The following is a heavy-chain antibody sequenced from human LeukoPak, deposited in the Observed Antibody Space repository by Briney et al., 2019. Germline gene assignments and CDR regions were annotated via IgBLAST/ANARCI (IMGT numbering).Heavy chain of an antibody. V-gene: IGHV4-30-2*01. D-gene: IGHD3-10*01. CDR2: MYHSGNT. CDR1: GDSLSSDRYS. CDR3: ARGTTYYYGSGTPLNFDY. J-gene: IGHJ4*02. Sequence: PSQTLSLTCAVSGDSLSSDRYSWNWIRQPPGKGLEWIGYMYHSGNTDYNPSLKSRATISVDGSKSQFSLTLTSVTAADTAMYYCARGTTYYYGSGTPLNFDYWGQGTLVTVSS.